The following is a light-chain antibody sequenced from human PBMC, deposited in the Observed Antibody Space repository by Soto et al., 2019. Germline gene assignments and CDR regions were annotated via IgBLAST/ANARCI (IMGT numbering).Light chain of an antibody. Sequence: QSALTQPASVSGSPGQSVTISCTGTSSDVGGYNYVSWYQQHPGKAPKLMLYNVSNRPSGVSNRFSGSKSGNTASLTISGLQAEDEADYYCSSYTGSSTLVFGGGTKLTFL. CDR3: SSYTGSSTLV. J-gene: IGLJ2*01. V-gene: IGLV2-14*01. CDR1: SSDVGGYNY. CDR2: NVS.